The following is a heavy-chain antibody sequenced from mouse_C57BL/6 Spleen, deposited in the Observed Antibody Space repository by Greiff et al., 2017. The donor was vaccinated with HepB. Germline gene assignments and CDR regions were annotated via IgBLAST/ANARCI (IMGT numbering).Heavy chain of an antibody. CDR2: IYPGNSDT. CDR3: TSYYGNPAWFAY. D-gene: IGHD2-1*01. V-gene: IGHV1-5*01. CDR1: GYTFTSYW. J-gene: IGHJ3*01. Sequence: VQLQQSGTVLARPGASVKMSCKTSGYTFTSYWMHWVKQRPGQGLEWIGAIYPGNSDTSYNQKFKGKAKLTAVTSASTAYMELSSLTNEDAAVYYGTSYYGNPAWFAYWGQGTLVTVSA.